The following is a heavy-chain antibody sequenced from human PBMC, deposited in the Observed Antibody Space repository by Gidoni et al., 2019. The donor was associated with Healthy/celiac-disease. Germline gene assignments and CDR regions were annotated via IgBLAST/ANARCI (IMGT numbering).Heavy chain of an antibody. D-gene: IGHD3-22*01. CDR2: IYYSGST. CDR3: ARHGTMIVVVTDAFDI. Sequence: QLQLQESGPGLVKPSETLSLTCTVSGGSISSSSYYWGWIRQPPGKGLEWIGSIYYSGSTYYNPSLKSRVTISVDTSKNQFSLKLSSVTAADTAVYYCARHGTMIVVVTDAFDIWGQGTMVTVSS. J-gene: IGHJ3*02. V-gene: IGHV4-39*01. CDR1: GGSISSSSYY.